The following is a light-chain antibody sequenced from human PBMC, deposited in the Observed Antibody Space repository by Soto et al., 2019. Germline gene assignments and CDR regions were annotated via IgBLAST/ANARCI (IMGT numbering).Light chain of an antibody. Sequence: QSVLTQPPSVSGAPGQRVTISCTGSSSNIGAGYDVHWYQQLPGTAPKLLIYVNSNRPSGVPDRFSGSKSGTSASLAITGRQAEDEADYYCQAYDSSRSAVVVCGGTTLTVL. CDR3: QAYDSSRSAVV. J-gene: IGLJ2*01. CDR2: VNS. V-gene: IGLV1-40*01. CDR1: SSNIGAGYD.